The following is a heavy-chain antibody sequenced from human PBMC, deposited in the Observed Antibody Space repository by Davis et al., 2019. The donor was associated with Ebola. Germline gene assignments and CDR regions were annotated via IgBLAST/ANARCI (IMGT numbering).Heavy chain of an antibody. D-gene: IGHD3-9*01. J-gene: IGHJ4*02. CDR3: ARAPNYDVLTGTSSYYFDY. V-gene: IGHV1-18*04. CDR2: ISGFNTNT. Sequence: ASAKVSCKSSAYTFTSYGLVWVRQDPGLGLEWMGWISGFNTNTNFAQKFQGRVTVSKDTSTNTAYMDLRSLTSDDTAIYYCARAPNYDVLTGTSSYYFDYWGQGTLVTVSS. CDR1: AYTFTSYG.